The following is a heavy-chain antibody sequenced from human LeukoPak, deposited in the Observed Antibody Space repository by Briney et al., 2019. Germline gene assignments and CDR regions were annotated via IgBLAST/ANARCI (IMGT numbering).Heavy chain of an antibody. V-gene: IGHV1-69*04. Sequence: SVKVSCKASGGTFSSYAISWVRQAPGQGLEWMGRIIPILGIANYAQKFQGRVTITADKSTSTAYMELSSLRSEDTAVYHCADRESGSIVRWGQGTLVTVSS. D-gene: IGHD3-3*01. CDR2: IIPILGIA. CDR3: ADRESGSIVR. J-gene: IGHJ4*02. CDR1: GGTFSSYA.